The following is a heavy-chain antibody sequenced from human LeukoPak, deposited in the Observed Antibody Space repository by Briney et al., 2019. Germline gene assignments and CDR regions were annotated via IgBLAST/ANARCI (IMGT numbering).Heavy chain of an antibody. Sequence: GGSLRLSCAASGFTFSNYSMNWVRQAPGKGLEWVSSITSSGSYIYYADSVKGRFTISRDNARNSLYLQMNSLRAEDTAVYYCARDGVGAFDIWGQGTMVTVSS. J-gene: IGHJ3*02. CDR2: ITSSGSYI. CDR3: ARDGVGAFDI. D-gene: IGHD3-10*01. V-gene: IGHV3-21*01. CDR1: GFTFSNYS.